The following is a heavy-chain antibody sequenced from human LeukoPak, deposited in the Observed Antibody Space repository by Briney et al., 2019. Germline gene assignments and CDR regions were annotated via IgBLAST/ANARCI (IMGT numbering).Heavy chain of an antibody. J-gene: IGHJ4*02. CDR3: TRDRLHFFDF. Sequence: GASVKVSCKTSGYTFREHYIHWVRQAPGQGPVWMGWINPHNGATDFGQKFQGRLTMTRDTSTSTFYMELHRLTSDDTAVYFRTRDRLHFFDFWGQGTLVTVSS. CDR2: INPHNGAT. CDR1: GYTFREHY. D-gene: IGHD4-11*01. V-gene: IGHV1-2*02.